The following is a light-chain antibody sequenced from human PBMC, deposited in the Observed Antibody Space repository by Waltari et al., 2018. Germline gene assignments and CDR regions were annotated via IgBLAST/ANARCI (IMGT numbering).Light chain of an antibody. V-gene: IGKV3-20*01. J-gene: IGKJ3*01. CDR1: QTASSSY. Sequence: EIVLTQSPATLSLSPGERATLSCRASQTASSSYLAWYQQKPGQAPRLLIYNASNRTTGIPDRFIGSGSGTDFTLTISRLEPEDSAVYYCQQYGSTPLFTFGPGTKVDIK. CDR2: NAS. CDR3: QQYGSTPLFT.